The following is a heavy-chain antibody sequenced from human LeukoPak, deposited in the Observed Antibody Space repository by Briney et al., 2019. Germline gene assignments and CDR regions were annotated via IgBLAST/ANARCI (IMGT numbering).Heavy chain of an antibody. J-gene: IGHJ4*02. D-gene: IGHD6-19*01. CDR2: ISGSGGST. V-gene: IGHV3-23*01. Sequence: GGSLRLSCAVSGFTFSNYAMSWVRQAPGKGLEWVSAISGSGGSTYYADSVKGRFTISRDNSKNTLYLQMNSLRAEDTAVYYCVKDVSIAVAGTGDYWGQGTLVTVSS. CDR3: VKDVSIAVAGTGDY. CDR1: GFTFSNYA.